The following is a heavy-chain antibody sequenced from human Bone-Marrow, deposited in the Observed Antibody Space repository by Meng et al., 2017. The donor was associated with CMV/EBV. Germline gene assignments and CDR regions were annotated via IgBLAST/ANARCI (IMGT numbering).Heavy chain of an antibody. D-gene: IGHD3-22*01. CDR3: ARDSSGYYLFDY. CDR1: GFSLSTSGMR. Sequence: SGPTLVKPTQTLTLTCTFSGFSLSTSGMRVSWIRQPPGKALEWLARIDWDDDKFYSTSLKTRLTISKDTSKNQVVLTMTNMDPVDTATYYCARDSSGYYLFDYWGQRTLVTVSS. V-gene: IGHV2-70D*14. CDR2: IDWDDDK. J-gene: IGHJ4*02.